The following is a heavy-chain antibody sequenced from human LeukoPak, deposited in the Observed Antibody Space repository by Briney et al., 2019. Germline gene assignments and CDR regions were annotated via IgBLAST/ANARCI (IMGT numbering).Heavy chain of an antibody. D-gene: IGHD4-17*01. CDR1: GGSISSSSYY. V-gene: IGHV4-39*07. J-gene: IGHJ4*02. CDR2: IYYSGST. CDR3: ARDPEYGDYRLPFDY. Sequence: SETLSLTCTVSGGSISSSSYYWGWIRQPPGKGLEWIGSIYYSGSTYYNPSLKSRVTISVDTSKNQFSLKLSSVTAADTAVYYCARDPEYGDYRLPFDYWGRGTLVTVSS.